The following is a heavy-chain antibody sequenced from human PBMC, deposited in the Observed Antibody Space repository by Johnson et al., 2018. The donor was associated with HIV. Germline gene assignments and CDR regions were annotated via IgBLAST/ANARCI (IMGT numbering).Heavy chain of an antibody. CDR3: ARVASPGTRAFNG. CDR1: GFIFSDYY. J-gene: IGHJ3*01. Sequence: QVQLVESGGGLVKPGGSLRLSCAASGFIFSDYYMSWIRQAPGKGLEWVSYISSSGSTIYYADSVKGRFTISRDNAKNSLFLQMSSLRAEDTALYYCARVASPGTRAFNGWGRGTMVTVSS. V-gene: IGHV3-11*01. CDR2: ISSSGSTI. D-gene: IGHD6-13*01.